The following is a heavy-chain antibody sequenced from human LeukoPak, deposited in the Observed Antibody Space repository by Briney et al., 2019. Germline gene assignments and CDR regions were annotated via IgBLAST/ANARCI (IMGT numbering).Heavy chain of an antibody. D-gene: IGHD2-21*01. CDR2: IIGRGTSA. CDR1: GFTFSAYA. V-gene: IGHV3-23*01. J-gene: IGHJ6*02. Sequence: TGGSLRLSCAASGFTFSAYAMNWVRQAPGKGLEWVSSIIGRGTSAYYADSVKGRFTISRDNSKNILFLQMNRLTAADTAVYYCAKPDGNVVAVPMDVWGQGTTVTVSS. CDR3: AKPDGNVVAVPMDV.